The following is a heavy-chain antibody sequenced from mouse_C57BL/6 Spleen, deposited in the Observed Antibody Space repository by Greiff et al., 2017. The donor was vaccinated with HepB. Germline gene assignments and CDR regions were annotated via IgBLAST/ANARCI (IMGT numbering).Heavy chain of an antibody. V-gene: IGHV5-12*01. CDR1: GFTFSDYY. CDR2: ISNGGGST. Sequence: GQLVESGGGLVQPGGSLKLSCAASGFTFSDYYMYWVRQTPEKRLEWVAYISNGGGSTYYPDTVKGRFTISRDNAKNTLYLQMSRLKSEDTAMYYCARPNYYGSSPFAYWGQGTLVTVSA. D-gene: IGHD1-1*01. J-gene: IGHJ3*01. CDR3: ARPNYYGSSPFAY.